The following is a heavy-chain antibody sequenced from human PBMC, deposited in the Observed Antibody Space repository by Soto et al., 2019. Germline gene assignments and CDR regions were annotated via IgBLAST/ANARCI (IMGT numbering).Heavy chain of an antibody. CDR2: IWYDGSNK. CDR3: ARDPLGYCSGGSCLWPDAFDI. V-gene: IGHV3-33*01. CDR1: GFTFSSYG. J-gene: IGHJ3*02. D-gene: IGHD2-15*01. Sequence: GGSLRLSCAASGFTFSSYGMHWVRQAPGKGLEWVAVIWYDGSNKYYADSVKGRFTISRDNSKNTLYLQMNSLRVEDTAVYYCARDPLGYCSGGSCLWPDAFDIWGQGTMVTISS.